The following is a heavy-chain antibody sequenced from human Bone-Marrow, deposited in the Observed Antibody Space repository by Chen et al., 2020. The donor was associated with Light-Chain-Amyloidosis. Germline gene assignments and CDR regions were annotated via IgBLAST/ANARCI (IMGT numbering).Heavy chain of an antibody. J-gene: IGHJ4*02. V-gene: IGHV5-51*01. CDR3: ARRRDGYNFDY. CDR1: GCTFPNYW. CDR2: IYPDDSDA. Sequence: EVQLEQSGPEVKKPGESLTISCKGSGCTFPNYWIGWVRQMPGKGLEWMGVIYPDDSDARYRPSFEGQVTISADKSITTAYLQWRSLKASDTAMYYCARRRDGYNFDYWGQGTLVTVSS. D-gene: IGHD5-12*01.